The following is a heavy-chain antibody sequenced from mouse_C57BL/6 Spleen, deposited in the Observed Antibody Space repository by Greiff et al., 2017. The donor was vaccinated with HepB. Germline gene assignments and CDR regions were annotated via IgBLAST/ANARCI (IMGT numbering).Heavy chain of an antibody. D-gene: IGHD2-3*01. V-gene: IGHV8-12*01. CDR3: ARRRDGYLYYAMDY. Sequence: QVTLKVCGPGILQSSQTLSLTCSFSGFSLSTSSMGVSWIRQPSGKGLEWLAHIYWDDDKRYNPSLKSRLTISKDTSRNQVFLKITSVDTADTATYYCARRRDGYLYYAMDYWGQGTSVTVSS. CDR1: GFSLSTSSMG. J-gene: IGHJ4*01. CDR2: IYWDDDK.